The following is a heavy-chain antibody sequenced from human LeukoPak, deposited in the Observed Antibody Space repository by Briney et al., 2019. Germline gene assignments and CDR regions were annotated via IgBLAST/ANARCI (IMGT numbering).Heavy chain of an antibody. CDR3: AEHLPVAARYSYYYGLDV. CDR1: GFTFSSYW. CDR2: ISRNGGST. V-gene: IGHV3-23*01. Sequence: GGSLRLSCAASGFTFSSYWMNWVRQAPGKGLEWVSGISRNGGSTYNADSMKGQISVSRDNSKNTLYLQVNSLRAEDTAVYYCAEHLPVAARYSYYYGLDVWGQGTTVTVSS. J-gene: IGHJ6*02. D-gene: IGHD6-19*01.